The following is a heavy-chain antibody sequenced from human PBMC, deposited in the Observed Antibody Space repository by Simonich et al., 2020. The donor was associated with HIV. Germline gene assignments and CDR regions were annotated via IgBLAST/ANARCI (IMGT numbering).Heavy chain of an antibody. CDR3: ARDTAMAHYYYGMDV. J-gene: IGHJ6*02. V-gene: IGHV3-33*01. CDR1: GFTFSNYG. Sequence: QVQLVESGGGVVQPGRSLRLSCAASGFTFSNYGMHWVRQAPGKGVEWVAIICYDGSNKYYADSVKGRFTISRDNSKNTLYLHMNSLRAEDTAVYYRARDTAMAHYYYGMDVWGQGTTVTVSS. D-gene: IGHD5-18*01. CDR2: ICYDGSNK.